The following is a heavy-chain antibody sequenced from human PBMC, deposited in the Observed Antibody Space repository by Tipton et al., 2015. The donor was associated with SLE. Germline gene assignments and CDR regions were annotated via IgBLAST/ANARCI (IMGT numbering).Heavy chain of an antibody. CDR3: ARDRDYGDYGDWFDP. Sequence: TLSLTCAVYAGSFSGYYWSWIRQPPGKGLEWIGEINHSGSTNYNPSLKSRVTISVDTSKNQFSLKLSSVTAADTAVYYCARDRDYGDYGDWFDPWGQGTQVTVSS. CDR1: AGSFSGYY. D-gene: IGHD4-17*01. V-gene: IGHV4-34*01. J-gene: IGHJ5*02. CDR2: INHSGST.